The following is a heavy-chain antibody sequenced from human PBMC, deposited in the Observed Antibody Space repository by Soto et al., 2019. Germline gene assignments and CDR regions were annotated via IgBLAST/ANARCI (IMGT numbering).Heavy chain of an antibody. Sequence: ASVKVSCKASGYTFTSYDINWVRQATGQGLEWMGWMNPNSGNTGYAQKFQGRVTMTRNTSISTAYMELSSLRSEDTAVYYCARGPERPGQLGLYYYYYYYMDVWGKGTTVTVSS. D-gene: IGHD3-22*01. CDR1: GYTFTSYD. CDR3: ARGPERPGQLGLYYYYYYYMDV. V-gene: IGHV1-8*01. J-gene: IGHJ6*03. CDR2: MNPNSGNT.